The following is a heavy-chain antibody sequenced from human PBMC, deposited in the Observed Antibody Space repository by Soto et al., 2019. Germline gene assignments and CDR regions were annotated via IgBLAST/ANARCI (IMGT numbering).Heavy chain of an antibody. D-gene: IGHD3-10*02. CDR3: GRLSNRKPPPLGSGSYYKPDNKAYYYYYGMDV. J-gene: IGHJ6*02. Sequence: GESLKISCKGSGYSFTSYWIGWVRQMPGKGLEWMGIVYPGDSDTRYSPSFQGQVTISADKSISTAYLQWSSLKASDTAMYYCGRLSNRKPPPLGSGSYYKPDNKAYYYYYGMDVWGQGTTVTVSS. CDR1: GYSFTSYW. CDR2: VYPGDSDT. V-gene: IGHV5-51*01.